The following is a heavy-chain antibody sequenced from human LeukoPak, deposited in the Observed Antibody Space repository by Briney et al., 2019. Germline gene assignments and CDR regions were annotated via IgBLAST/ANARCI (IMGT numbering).Heavy chain of an antibody. CDR1: GYILTGYY. Sequence: HWASVKVSCTASGYILTGYYMHWVRQAPGQGLEWMGWINPNSGGTNYAQKFQGRVTMTRDTSISTAYMELSRLRSDDTAVYYCARARPTFWSGYGKAAFDIWGQGTMVTVSS. V-gene: IGHV1-2*02. CDR2: INPNSGGT. D-gene: IGHD3-3*01. CDR3: ARARPTFWSGYGKAAFDI. J-gene: IGHJ3*02.